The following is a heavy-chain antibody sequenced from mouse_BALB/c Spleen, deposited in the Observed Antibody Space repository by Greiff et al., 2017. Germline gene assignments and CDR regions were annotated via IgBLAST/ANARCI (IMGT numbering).Heavy chain of an antibody. CDR1: GYTFTSYW. J-gene: IGHJ2*01. D-gene: IGHD1-1*01. CDR2: IYPGDGDT. Sequence: SGAELARPGASVKLSCKASGYTFTSYWMQWVKQRPGQGLEWIGAIYPGDGDTRYTQKFKGKATLTADKSSSTAYMQLSSLASEDSAVYYCARKGRTGPFDYWGQGTTLTVSS. V-gene: IGHV1-87*01. CDR3: ARKGRTGPFDY.